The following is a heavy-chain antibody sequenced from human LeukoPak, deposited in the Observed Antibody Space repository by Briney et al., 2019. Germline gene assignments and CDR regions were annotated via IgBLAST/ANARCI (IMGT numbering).Heavy chain of an antibody. V-gene: IGHV4-39*01. Sequence: SETLSLTCTVSGRSINSSSYYWGWIRQPPGKGLEWIGSIYYSGSTYYNPSLKSRVTISVDTSKNQFSLKLSPVTAADTAVYYCARQDIVVVVAATGYRTGTVPGTAFTWGQGTLVTVSS. D-gene: IGHD2-15*01. CDR3: ARQDIVVVVAATGYRTGTVPGTAFT. J-gene: IGHJ4*02. CDR1: GRSINSSSYY. CDR2: IYYSGST.